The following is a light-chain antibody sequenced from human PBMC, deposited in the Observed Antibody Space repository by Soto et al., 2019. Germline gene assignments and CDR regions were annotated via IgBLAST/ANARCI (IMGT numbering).Light chain of an antibody. CDR1: QSVSTNY. CDR2: GTT. CDR3: QQYSGSSYT. J-gene: IGKJ2*01. Sequence: ETVLTQSPGTLSLSPGERATLSCRASQSVSTNYLAWYQQKPGLAPRLVIYGTTNRATGIPDRFSGSGSGTDFTLTISRLEPEDFAVYYCQQYSGSSYTFGQGTKLEI. V-gene: IGKV3-20*01.